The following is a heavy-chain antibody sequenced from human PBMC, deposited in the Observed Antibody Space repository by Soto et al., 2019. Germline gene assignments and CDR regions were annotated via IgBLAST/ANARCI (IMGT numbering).Heavy chain of an antibody. CDR1: GFTFSSDA. CDR3: AKAYLRFLDPVDY. CDR2: ISGSGGST. Sequence: PVGSLRLSCAASGFTFSSDARSWVRQAPGKGLEWVSAISGSGGSTYYADSVKGRFTTSRDNSKNTLSLQMNSLRAEDTAVYYCAKAYLRFLDPVDYWGQGTLVTVSS. V-gene: IGHV3-23*01. J-gene: IGHJ4*02. D-gene: IGHD3-3*01.